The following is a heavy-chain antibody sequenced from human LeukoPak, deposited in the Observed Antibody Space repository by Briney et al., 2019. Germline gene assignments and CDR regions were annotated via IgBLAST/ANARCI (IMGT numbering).Heavy chain of an antibody. CDR3: ARPRVYGDYVRAFDI. V-gene: IGHV4-39*01. J-gene: IGHJ3*02. D-gene: IGHD4-17*01. CDR2: IYFSGST. Sequence: SETLSLTCIVSGGSISSTTYYWGWIRQPPGKGLEWIGSIYFSGSTYYNPSLKSRVTISVDTSKNQFSLKLSSVTAADTAVYYCARPRVYGDYVRAFDIWGQGTMVTVSS. CDR1: GGSISSTTYY.